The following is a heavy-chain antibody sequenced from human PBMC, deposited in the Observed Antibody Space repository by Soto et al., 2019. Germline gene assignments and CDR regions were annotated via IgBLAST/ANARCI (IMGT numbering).Heavy chain of an antibody. Sequence: SETLSLTCAVSGDSITSSYWSWLRQPPGKGLEWIADIHHSGVTNYNPSLRSRVIISLDRSKNQFSLQFNSMSAADTAVYYCSGSYYNPHNWFDPWGQGTLVTVSS. CDR1: GDSITSSYW. CDR3: SGSYYNPHNWFDP. J-gene: IGHJ5*02. CDR2: IHHSGVT. D-gene: IGHD3-10*01. V-gene: IGHV4-4*02.